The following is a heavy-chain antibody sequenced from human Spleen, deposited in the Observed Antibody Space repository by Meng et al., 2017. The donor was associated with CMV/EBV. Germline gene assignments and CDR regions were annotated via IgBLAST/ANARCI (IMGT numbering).Heavy chain of an antibody. Sequence: GESLKISCEASGFTFDDYGMSWVRQAPGRGLEWVSGIDWNGNNPTYADSVKGRFTISRDNSKNSLYLQMNSLRTEDTALYYCAKETSNYDFWSGYYTGGLDPWGQGTLVTVSS. CDR1: GFTFDDYG. CDR3: AKETSNYDFWSGYYTGGLDP. J-gene: IGHJ5*02. V-gene: IGHV3-20*04. D-gene: IGHD3-3*01. CDR2: IDWNGNNP.